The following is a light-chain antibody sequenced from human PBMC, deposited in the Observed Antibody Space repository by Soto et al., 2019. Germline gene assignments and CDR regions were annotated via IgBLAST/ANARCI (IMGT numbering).Light chain of an antibody. CDR1: SSNIGSNT. CDR3: AAWDDSLNGYV. Sequence: QSVLTQPPSASGTPGQRVTISCSGSSSNIGSNTVTWFQQLPLTAPKLLIYSHNQRPSGVPDRFSGSKSGTSASLAISGLHSEDEADYYCAAWDDSLNGYVFGTGTKLTVL. V-gene: IGLV1-44*01. CDR2: SHN. J-gene: IGLJ1*01.